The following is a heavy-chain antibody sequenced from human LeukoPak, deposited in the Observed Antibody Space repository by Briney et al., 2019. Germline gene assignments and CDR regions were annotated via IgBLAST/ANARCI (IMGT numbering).Heavy chain of an antibody. CDR3: GPKGGFTPNPLPV. Sequence: ASVKVSCKASGYDFSVFYMHWVRQAPGQGLEWKGWMDTKSGDTVYAPRFQGRVRMTSDTSINTAYMELSSLRFDDSAIYYCGPKGGFTPNPLPVWGNGTMVTVS. CDR1: GYDFSVFY. V-gene: IGHV1-2*02. J-gene: IGHJ3*01. D-gene: IGHD4-17*01. CDR2: MDTKSGDT.